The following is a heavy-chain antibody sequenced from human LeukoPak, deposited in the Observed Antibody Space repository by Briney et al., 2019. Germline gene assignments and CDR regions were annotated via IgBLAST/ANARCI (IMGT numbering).Heavy chain of an antibody. CDR2: ISNSGDST. Sequence: AGGSLRLSCAAYRFTFSSYAMSWVRQAPGKGLEWVSTISNSGDSTYYADSVKGRFTISRANSKNTLYLQMNSLRAEDTAVYYCAKHYYDSSGYYKRTFDYWGQGTLVTVSS. CDR3: AKHYYDSSGYYKRTFDY. V-gene: IGHV3-23*01. D-gene: IGHD3-22*01. CDR1: RFTFSSYA. J-gene: IGHJ4*02.